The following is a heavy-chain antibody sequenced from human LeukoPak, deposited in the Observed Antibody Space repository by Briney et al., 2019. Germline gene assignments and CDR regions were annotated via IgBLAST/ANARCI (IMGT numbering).Heavy chain of an antibody. V-gene: IGHV4-39*07. D-gene: IGHD3-22*01. Sequence: SETLSLTCTVSGGSISSSSYYWGWIRQPPGKGLEWIGSIYYSGSTYYNPSLKSRVTISVDTSKNQFSLKLSSVTAADTAVYYCARDRAYTYYYDSSGYYDYWGQGTLVTVSS. CDR1: GGSISSSSYY. J-gene: IGHJ4*02. CDR3: ARDRAYTYYYDSSGYYDY. CDR2: IYYSGST.